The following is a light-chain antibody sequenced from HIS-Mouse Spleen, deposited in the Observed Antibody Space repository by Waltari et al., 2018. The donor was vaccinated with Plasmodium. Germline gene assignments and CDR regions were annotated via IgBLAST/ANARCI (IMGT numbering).Light chain of an antibody. CDR2: DDS. J-gene: IGLJ2*01. V-gene: IGLV3-21*02. CDR3: QVWDSSSDHPV. CDR1: ALPNKY. Sequence: SYELTQPPSVSVSPGQTARITCSGDALPNKYAYWYQQKPGQAPVLVVYDDSDRPSGLPERFSGSNSGNTATLTISRVEAGDEADYYCQVWDSSSDHPVFGGGTKLTVL.